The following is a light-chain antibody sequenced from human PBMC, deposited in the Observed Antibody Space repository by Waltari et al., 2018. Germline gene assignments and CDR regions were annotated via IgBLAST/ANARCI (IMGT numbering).Light chain of an antibody. CDR3: SSQTLDGLVL. CDR2: DVT. Sequence: QSALTHPPPVSGSPGQSITTPGSGFGSAVGAPDPPPWHQHHPGKAPQVIIYDVTNRPSGVSDRFSASKSANTASLTISRLQPEDEADYYCSSQTLDGLVLFGGGTRLTVL. V-gene: IGLV2-14*03. J-gene: IGLJ2*01. CDR1: GSAVGAPDP.